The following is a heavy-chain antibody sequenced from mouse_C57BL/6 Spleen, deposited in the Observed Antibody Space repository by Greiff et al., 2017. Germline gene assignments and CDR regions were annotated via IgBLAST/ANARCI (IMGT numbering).Heavy chain of an antibody. CDR3: ARPGDYSNYAFSFDY. Sequence: EVKVVESGGGLVKPGGSLKLSCAASGFTFSDYGMHWVRQAPEKGLEWVAYISSGSSTIYYADTVKGRFTISRDNAKNTLFLQMTSLRSEDTAMYYCARPGDYSNYAFSFDYWGQGTTLTVSS. CDR2: ISSGSSTI. V-gene: IGHV5-17*01. J-gene: IGHJ2*01. CDR1: GFTFSDYG. D-gene: IGHD2-5*01.